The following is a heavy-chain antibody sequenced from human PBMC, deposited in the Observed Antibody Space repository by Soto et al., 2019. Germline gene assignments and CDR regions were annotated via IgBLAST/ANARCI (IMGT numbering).Heavy chain of an antibody. Sequence: QVQLQESGPGLVKPSETLSLTCTVSGDSISRYYWSWIRLSPGKGLEWIGYIYYSGETNYNPSGRSRVTISVYRTNNQFSLKLSSVTAADTAVYYCARDQGGEFLKGSGMDVWGQGTTVTVSS. CDR3: ARDQGGEFLKGSGMDV. V-gene: IGHV4-59*01. J-gene: IGHJ6*02. CDR1: GDSISRYY. D-gene: IGHD3-10*01. CDR2: IYYSGET.